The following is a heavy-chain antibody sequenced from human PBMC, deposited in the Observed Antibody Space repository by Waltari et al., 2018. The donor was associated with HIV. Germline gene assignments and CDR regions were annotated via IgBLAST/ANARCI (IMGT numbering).Heavy chain of an antibody. Sequence: QVQLQESGPGLVKPSETLSLTCTVSGGSISSYYWSWIRQPPGKGLEWIGYIYYSGSTNYNPSLKSRVTISVDTSKNQFSLKLSSVTAADTAVYYCATGAFGIATIWGQGTMVTVSS. J-gene: IGHJ3*02. CDR1: GGSISSYY. D-gene: IGHD6-13*01. V-gene: IGHV4-59*08. CDR3: ATGAFGIATI. CDR2: IYYSGST.